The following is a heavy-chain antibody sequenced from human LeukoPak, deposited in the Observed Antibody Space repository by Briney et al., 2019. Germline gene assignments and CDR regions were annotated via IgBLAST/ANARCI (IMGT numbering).Heavy chain of an antibody. CDR2: AYYSGIT. Sequence: SETLSLTCTVSVGSISSYYWDWIRQPPGKALEWLGYAYYSGITNYNPSLKTRLTISVDTSKAQFSLTLSSVTAADTAIYYCASRSGRNYYGMDVWGQGTTVIVSS. V-gene: IGHV4-59*01. J-gene: IGHJ6*02. D-gene: IGHD3-10*01. CDR3: ASRSGRNYYGMDV. CDR1: VGSISSYY.